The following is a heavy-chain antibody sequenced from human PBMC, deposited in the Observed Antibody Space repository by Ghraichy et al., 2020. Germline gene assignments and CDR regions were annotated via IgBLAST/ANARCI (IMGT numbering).Heavy chain of an antibody. CDR3: ARAGRGDYLYYYYMDV. D-gene: IGHD2/OR15-2a*01. CDR1: GDSISSGGYY. J-gene: IGHJ6*03. V-gene: IGHV4-31*03. CDR2: IYYSGST. Sequence: SETLSLTCTVSGDSISSGGYYWSWIRQHPGKGLEWIGYIYYSGSTYYNPSLKSRVTISVDTSKNQFSLKLSSVTAADTAVYYCARAGRGDYLYYYYMDVWGKGTTVTVSS.